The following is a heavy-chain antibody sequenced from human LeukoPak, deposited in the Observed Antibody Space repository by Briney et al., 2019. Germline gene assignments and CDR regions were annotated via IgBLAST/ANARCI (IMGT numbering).Heavy chain of an antibody. CDR3: AREGDYGDYSKSFYYIDV. CDR1: GGYIGSYY. CDR2: IYTSENT. V-gene: IGHV4-4*07. Sequence: SETLSLTCTVSGGYIGSYYCSWIQQPAGKGLEWIGRIYTSENTDYNPSLKSRVTMSVDMSTSQFSLRLTSVTAADTAVYYCAREGDYGDYSKSFYYIDVWGKGTMVTVSS. J-gene: IGHJ6*03. D-gene: IGHD4-17*01.